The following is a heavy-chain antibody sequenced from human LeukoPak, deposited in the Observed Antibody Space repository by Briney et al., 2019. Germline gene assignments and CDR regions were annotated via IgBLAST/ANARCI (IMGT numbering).Heavy chain of an antibody. CDR3: ARGRRIAAAGTDNY. J-gene: IGHJ4*02. CDR1: GFTFSSYA. CDR2: ISYDGSNK. D-gene: IGHD6-13*01. Sequence: GGSLRLSCAASGFTFSSYAMHWVRQAPGKGLEWVAGISYDGSNKYYADSVKGRFTISRDNSKNTLYLQMNSLRAEDTAVYYCARGRRIAAAGTDNYWGQGTLVTVSS. V-gene: IGHV3-30*04.